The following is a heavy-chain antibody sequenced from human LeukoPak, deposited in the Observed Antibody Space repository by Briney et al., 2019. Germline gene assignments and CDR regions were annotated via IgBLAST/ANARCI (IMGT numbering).Heavy chain of an antibody. D-gene: IGHD3-9*01. CDR3: AKIAYFDWLYSRDAFDI. CDR2: IRYDGSNK. CDR1: GFTFSSYG. Sequence: GGSLRLSCAASGFTFSSYGMHWVRQAPGKGLEWVAFIRYDGSNKYYADSVKGRFTISRDNSKNTLYLQMNSLRAEDTAVYYCAKIAYFDWLYSRDAFDIWGQGTMVTVSS. V-gene: IGHV3-30*02. J-gene: IGHJ3*02.